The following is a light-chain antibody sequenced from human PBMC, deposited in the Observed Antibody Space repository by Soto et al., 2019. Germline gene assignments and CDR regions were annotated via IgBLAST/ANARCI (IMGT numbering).Light chain of an antibody. Sequence: NFMLTQPHSVSESPGKTVTISCTCTSGSIASKYVQWFQQRPGSAPTTVIYEDDQRPSGVPDRFSGSVDSSSNSASLTISGLKTEDEADYYCQSYDTDTVVFGGGTKLTVL. CDR3: QSYDTDTVV. CDR1: SGSIASKY. V-gene: IGLV6-57*04. CDR2: EDD. J-gene: IGLJ2*01.